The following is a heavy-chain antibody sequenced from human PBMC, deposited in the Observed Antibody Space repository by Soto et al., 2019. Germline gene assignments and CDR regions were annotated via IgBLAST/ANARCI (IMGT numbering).Heavy chain of an antibody. D-gene: IGHD6-19*01. CDR1: GFTVSNNY. CDR3: TRDGSSGWSDF. CDR2: IYSGGST. Sequence: GGSLRLSCAASGFTVSNNYMSWVRQAPGKGLEWVSVIYSGGSTYYADSVKGRFTISRDNSKNTLYLQMNSLRAEDTAVYYCTRDGSSGWSDFWGQGTLVTVSS. J-gene: IGHJ4*02. V-gene: IGHV3-66*01.